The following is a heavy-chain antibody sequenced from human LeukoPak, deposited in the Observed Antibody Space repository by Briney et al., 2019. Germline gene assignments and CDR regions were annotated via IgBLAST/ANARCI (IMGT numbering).Heavy chain of an antibody. J-gene: IGHJ4*02. CDR1: GGTFSSYA. Sequence: SVKVSCKASGGTFSSYAISWVRQAPGQGLEWMGGIIPIFGTANYAQKFQGRVTITADKSTSTAYMELSSLRSEDTAVYYCARELRYQNPRYSSGWFFDYWGQGTLVTVSS. D-gene: IGHD6-19*01. CDR3: ARELRYQNPRYSSGWFFDY. V-gene: IGHV1-69*06. CDR2: IIPIFGTA.